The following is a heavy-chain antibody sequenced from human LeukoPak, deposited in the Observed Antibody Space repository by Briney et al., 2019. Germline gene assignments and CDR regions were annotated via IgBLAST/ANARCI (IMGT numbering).Heavy chain of an antibody. Sequence: SETLSLTCTVFGGSVSSGSYYWSWIRQPPGRGLEWIGYIYYSGSTNYNPSLKSRVIISVDTSKNQFSLKLSSVTAADTAVYYCARVLHCSGGSCYYYYYGMDVWGQGTTVTVSS. V-gene: IGHV4-61*01. CDR1: GGSVSSGSYY. CDR3: ARVLHCSGGSCYYYYYGMDV. CDR2: IYYSGST. J-gene: IGHJ6*02. D-gene: IGHD2-15*01.